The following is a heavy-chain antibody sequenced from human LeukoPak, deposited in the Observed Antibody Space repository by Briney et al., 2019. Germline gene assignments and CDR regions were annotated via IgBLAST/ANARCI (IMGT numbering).Heavy chain of an antibody. Sequence: TPSETLSLTCAVYGGSFSGYYWSWIRQPPGKGLEWSGEINHSGSTNYNPSLKSRVTISVDKSKNQFSLKLSSVTAADTAVYYCARRTTVTIPFGYWGQGTLVTVSS. D-gene: IGHD4-11*01. CDR2: INHSGST. V-gene: IGHV4-34*01. CDR3: ARRTTVTIPFGY. J-gene: IGHJ4*02. CDR1: GGSFSGYY.